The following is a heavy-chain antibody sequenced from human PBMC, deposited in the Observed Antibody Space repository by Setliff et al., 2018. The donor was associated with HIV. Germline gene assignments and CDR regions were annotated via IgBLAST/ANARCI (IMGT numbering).Heavy chain of an antibody. CDR2: IYYSGTT. CDR3: ARDWNFIVGY. J-gene: IGHJ4*02. CDR1: GGSISSSHYY. V-gene: IGHV4-39*02. D-gene: IGHD1-7*01. Sequence: SETLSLTCTVSGGSISSSHYYWDWIRQPPGKGLEWIGSIYYSGTTYYNPSLKSRVTISVDTSKNQFSLKLYSVTAADTAVYYCARDWNFIVGYWGQGTLVTVSS.